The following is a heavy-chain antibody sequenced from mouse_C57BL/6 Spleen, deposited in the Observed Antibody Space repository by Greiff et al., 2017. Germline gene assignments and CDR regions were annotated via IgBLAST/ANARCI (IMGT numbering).Heavy chain of an antibody. J-gene: IGHJ2*01. CDR2: ISSGSSTI. Sequence: DVMLVESGGGLVKPGGSLKLSCTASGFTFSDYGMHWVRQAPEKGLEWVAYISSGSSTIYYADTVKGRFTISRDNAKNTLFLQMTSLRSEDTAMYYCARDGTGFFDCWGQGTTLTVSS. V-gene: IGHV5-17*01. CDR1: GFTFSDYG. CDR3: ARDGTGFFDC. D-gene: IGHD4-1*01.